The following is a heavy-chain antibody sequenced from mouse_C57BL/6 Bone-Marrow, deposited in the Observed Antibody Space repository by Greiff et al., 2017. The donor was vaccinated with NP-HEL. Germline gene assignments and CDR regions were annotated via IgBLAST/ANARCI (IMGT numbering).Heavy chain of an antibody. CDR2: ISYDGSN. Sequence: VQLKESGPGLVKPSQSLSLTCSVTGYSITSGYYWNWIRQFPGNKLEWMGYISYDGSNNYNPSLKNRISITRDPSKNQFFLKLNSVTTEDTATYYCARDRGYFWCAYWGQGTLVTVSA. D-gene: IGHD2-3*01. V-gene: IGHV3-6*01. J-gene: IGHJ3*01. CDR1: GYSITSGYY. CDR3: ARDRGYFWCAY.